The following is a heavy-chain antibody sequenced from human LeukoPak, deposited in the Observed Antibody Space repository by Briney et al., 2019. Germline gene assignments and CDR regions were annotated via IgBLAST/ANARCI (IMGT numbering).Heavy chain of an antibody. D-gene: IGHD4-23*01. Sequence: SETVSLTCTVSGGSISSYYWSWIRQPPGKGLEWIGYIYYSGSTNYNPSLKSRVTISVDTSKNQFSLKLSSVAAADTAVYYCTFYGGNSSDHFDYWGQGTLVTVSS. CDR1: GGSISSYY. CDR2: IYYSGST. CDR3: TFYGGNSSDHFDY. J-gene: IGHJ4*02. V-gene: IGHV4-59*08.